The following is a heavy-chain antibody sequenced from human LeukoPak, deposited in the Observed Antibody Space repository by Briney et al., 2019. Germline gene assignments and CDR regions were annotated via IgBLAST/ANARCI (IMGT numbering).Heavy chain of an antibody. Sequence: PSETLSLTCTVSGGSMSSYDWSWIRQPAGKGLEWIGYIYYSGSTNYNPSLKSRVTISVDPSKNHFSLRVMSVTAAETAVYFCARVSARGGYGDDYFDYWGQGTLVTVSS. D-gene: IGHD4-17*01. CDR1: GGSMSSYD. CDR2: IYYSGST. V-gene: IGHV4-59*08. CDR3: ARVSARGGYGDDYFDY. J-gene: IGHJ4*02.